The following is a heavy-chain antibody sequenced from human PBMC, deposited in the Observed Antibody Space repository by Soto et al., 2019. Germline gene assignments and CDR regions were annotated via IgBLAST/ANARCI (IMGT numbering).Heavy chain of an antibody. J-gene: IGHJ4*02. CDR1: GFTFSSYA. V-gene: IGHV3-23*01. CDR2: ISGSGGST. CDR3: AKDLYSSSWPFDY. D-gene: IGHD6-13*01. Sequence: XGSLRHSCAAYGFTFSSYAMSWVRQAPGKGLEWVSAISGSGGSTYYADSVKGRFTISRDNSKNTLYLQMNSLRAEDTAVYYCAKDLYSSSWPFDYWGQGTLVTVPQ.